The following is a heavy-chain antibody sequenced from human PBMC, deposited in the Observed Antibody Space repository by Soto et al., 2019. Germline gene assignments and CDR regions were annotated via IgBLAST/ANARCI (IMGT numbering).Heavy chain of an antibody. J-gene: IGHJ4*02. CDR1: GGSISSGHYS. Sequence: SETLSLTCAVSGGSISSGHYSWSWIRQPPGKGLGWIGYIYHSGSTYYNPSLKSRVTISVDWSKNQFSLNLSSVTAADTAVYYCASSQSQLLSAYFDYWGQGTLVTVSS. CDR2: IYHSGST. V-gene: IGHV4-30-2*01. D-gene: IGHD2-2*01. CDR3: ASSQSQLLSAYFDY.